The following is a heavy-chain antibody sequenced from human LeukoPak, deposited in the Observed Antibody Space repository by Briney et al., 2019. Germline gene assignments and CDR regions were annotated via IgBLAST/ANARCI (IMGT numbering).Heavy chain of an antibody. Sequence: GGSLRLSCAASGFTFSSYSMNWVRQAPGKGLEWVSSISSSSSYIYYADSVKGRFTISRDNAKNSLYLQMNSLRAEDTAVYYCASSRTRFLGWIFAFDYWGQGTLVTVSS. D-gene: IGHD3-3*01. CDR1: GFTFSSYS. CDR3: ASSRTRFLGWIFAFDY. V-gene: IGHV3-21*01. CDR2: ISSSSSYI. J-gene: IGHJ4*02.